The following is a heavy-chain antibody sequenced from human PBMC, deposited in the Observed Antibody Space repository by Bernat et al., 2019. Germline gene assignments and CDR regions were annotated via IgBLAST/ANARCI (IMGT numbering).Heavy chain of an antibody. Sequence: EVQLVESGGDLVQPGGSLRLSCAASGFTFSGQWMTWVRQAPGKGLEWVANIKQDGSEKYYVDSVKGRFTISRDNAKNSLYLQMNSLRAEDTAVYYCATDVGADWGQGTLVTVFS. D-gene: IGHD3-10*01. CDR2: IKQDGSEK. CDR1: GFTFSGQW. V-gene: IGHV3-7*03. J-gene: IGHJ4*02. CDR3: ATDVGAD.